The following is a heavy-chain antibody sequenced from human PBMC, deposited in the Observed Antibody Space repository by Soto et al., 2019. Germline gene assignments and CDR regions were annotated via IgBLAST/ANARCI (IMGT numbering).Heavy chain of an antibody. Sequence: SETLSLTCAVSGYSISSGYYWGWIRQPPGKGLEWIGSISHSGSTYYNPSLKSRVTISVDTSKKQFSLKLTSVTAADTAVYYCARLRAWGDGSGPLALGAQGPLVPVSS. CDR1: GYSISSGYY. J-gene: IGHJ4*02. V-gene: IGHV4-38-2*01. CDR3: ARLRAWGDGSGPLAL. D-gene: IGHD3-16*01. CDR2: ISHSGST.